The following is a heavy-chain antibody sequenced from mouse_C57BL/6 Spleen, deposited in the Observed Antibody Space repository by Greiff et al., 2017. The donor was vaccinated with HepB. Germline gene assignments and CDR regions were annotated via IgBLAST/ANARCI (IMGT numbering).Heavy chain of an antibody. CDR2: ISYDGSN. CDR3: ARRGDYDDSWFAY. V-gene: IGHV3-6*01. CDR1: GYSITSGHY. D-gene: IGHD2-4*01. J-gene: IGHJ3*01. Sequence: EVKLVESGPGLVKPSQSLSLTCSVTGYSITSGHYWNWIRQFPGNKLEWMGYISYDGSNNYNPSLKNRISITRDTSKNQFFLKLNSVTTEDTATYYCARRGDYDDSWFAYWGQGTLVTVSA.